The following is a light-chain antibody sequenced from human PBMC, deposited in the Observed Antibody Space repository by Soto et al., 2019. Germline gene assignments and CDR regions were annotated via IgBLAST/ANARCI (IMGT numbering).Light chain of an antibody. CDR2: EVS. V-gene: IGLV2-8*01. Sequence: QSVLTQPPSASGSPGQSVTISCTGTSSDVGGYNYVSWYQQHPGKAPKLMIYEVSKRPSGVPDRFSGSKSGNTASLTVSGLQAEDEAYYYCSSYVGGKNRRVFATWTKVTLL. J-gene: IGLJ1*01. CDR1: SSDVGGYNY. CDR3: SSYVGGKNRRV.